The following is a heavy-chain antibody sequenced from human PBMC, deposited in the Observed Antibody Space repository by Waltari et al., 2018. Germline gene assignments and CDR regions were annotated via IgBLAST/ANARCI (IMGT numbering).Heavy chain of an antibody. J-gene: IGHJ4*02. V-gene: IGHV4-4*02. Sequence: QVHLQESGPGLVTPSGTLSLTCAVSGGSLSTSNWWTGVRRPPGKGLGGIGEIFHGGNTNYTPSHKSRVTISLDKSKNQFSLRLSSVTAADTAVYYCARLGYCGSTRCGGFDYWGQGTLVTVSS. D-gene: IGHD2-2*01. CDR2: IFHGGNT. CDR3: ARLGYCGSTRCGGFDY. CDR1: GGSLSTSNW.